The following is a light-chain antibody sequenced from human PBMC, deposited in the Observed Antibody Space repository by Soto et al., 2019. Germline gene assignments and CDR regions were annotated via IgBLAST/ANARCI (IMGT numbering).Light chain of an antibody. CDR1: QSLAYIDGNTY. J-gene: IGKJ2*01. CDR3: MQGTHWPPYT. CDR2: KVS. V-gene: IGKV2-30*01. Sequence: EVVMTQSPLSLPVTLGQPASISCRSSQSLAYIDGNTYLSWFQQRPGQSPRRLIYKVSNQEAGVQGRFSGSGSGADCTLKIRGVEAEDVGVYYCMQGTHWPPYTFGQRTNLEIK.